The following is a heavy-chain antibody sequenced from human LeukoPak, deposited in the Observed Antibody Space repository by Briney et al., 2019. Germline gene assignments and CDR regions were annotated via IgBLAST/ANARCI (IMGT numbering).Heavy chain of an antibody. CDR3: ARDSAAAGLFDY. J-gene: IGHJ4*02. Sequence: PSETLSLTCTVSGGSISSYYWSWIRQPPGKGLEWIGYIYYSGSTNYNPSLKSRVTISVDTSKNQFSLKLSSVTAADTAVYYCARDSAAAGLFDYWGQGTLVTVPS. D-gene: IGHD6-13*01. CDR1: GGSISSYY. CDR2: IYYSGST. V-gene: IGHV4-59*01.